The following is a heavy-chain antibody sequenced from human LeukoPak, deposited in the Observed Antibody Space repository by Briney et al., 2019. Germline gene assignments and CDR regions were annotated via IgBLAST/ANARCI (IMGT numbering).Heavy chain of an antibody. CDR3: VRVGRAVAAAGFGAFEI. D-gene: IGHD6-13*01. CDR1: GFTFSDYY. V-gene: IGHV3-11*01. CDR2: ISSGGRTI. Sequence: GGSLRLSCAASGFTFSDYYLTWIRQAPGRGLEWVSYISSGGRTIYYADSVKGRFTISRDNAKNSLYLQLNSLRAEDTAVYYCVRVGRAVAAAGFGAFEIWGQGTMVTVSS. J-gene: IGHJ3*02.